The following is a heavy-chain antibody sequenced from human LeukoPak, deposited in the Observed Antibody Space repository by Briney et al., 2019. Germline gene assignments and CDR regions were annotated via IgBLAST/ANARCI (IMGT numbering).Heavy chain of an antibody. CDR1: GYTFTSYD. J-gene: IGHJ4*02. Sequence: ASVKVSCKASGYTFTSYDINWVRQATGQGLEWMGWMNPNSGNTGYAQKFQDRVTMTRNTSISTAYMELSSLRSEDTAVYYCARGGGRGWYAFAHFDYWGQGTLVTVSS. V-gene: IGHV1-8*01. CDR2: MNPNSGNT. CDR3: ARGGGRGWYAFAHFDY. D-gene: IGHD6-19*01.